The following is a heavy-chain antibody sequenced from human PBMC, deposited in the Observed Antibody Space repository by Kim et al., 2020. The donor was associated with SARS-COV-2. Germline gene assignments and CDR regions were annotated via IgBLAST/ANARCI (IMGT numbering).Heavy chain of an antibody. V-gene: IGHV3-23*01. CDR2: ISGSGGST. CDR3: AKVWQWLVDTGDYFDY. Sequence: GGSLRLSCAASGFTFSSYAMSWVRQAPGKGLEWVSAISGSGGSTYYADSVKGRFTISRDNSKNTLYLQMNSLRAEDTAVYYCAKVWQWLVDTGDYFDYWGQGTLVTVSS. CDR1: GFTFSSYA. D-gene: IGHD6-19*01. J-gene: IGHJ4*02.